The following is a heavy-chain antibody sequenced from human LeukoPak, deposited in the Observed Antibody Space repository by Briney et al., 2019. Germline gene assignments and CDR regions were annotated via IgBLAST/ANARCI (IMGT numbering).Heavy chain of an antibody. Sequence: GGSLRLSCAASGFTFNSYGMHWVRQAPGKGLEWVAVIWYDGSNKYYADSVKGRFTISRDSSKNTLYLQMSSLRAEDTAVYYCAKLSDDYYFYGMDVWGQGTTVTVSS. D-gene: IGHD2-21*01. CDR1: GFTFNSYG. CDR2: IWYDGSNK. CDR3: AKLSDDYYFYGMDV. J-gene: IGHJ6*02. V-gene: IGHV3-33*06.